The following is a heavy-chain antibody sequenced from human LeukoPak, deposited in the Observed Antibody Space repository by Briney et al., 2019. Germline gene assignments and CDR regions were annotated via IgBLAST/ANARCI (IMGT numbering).Heavy chain of an antibody. CDR1: GYSFTTYW. Sequence: GESLKISCKGFGYSFTTYWIAWVRQMPGKGLEWMGIIYPGDSDTRYSPSFQGQVTISADKSISTAYLQWSSLKASDTAMYYCASSVDTATIDYWGQGTLVTVSS. CDR3: ASSVDTATIDY. V-gene: IGHV5-51*01. J-gene: IGHJ4*02. D-gene: IGHD5-18*01. CDR2: IYPGDSDT.